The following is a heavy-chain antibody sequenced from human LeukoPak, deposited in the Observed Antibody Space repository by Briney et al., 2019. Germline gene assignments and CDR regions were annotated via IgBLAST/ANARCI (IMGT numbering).Heavy chain of an antibody. V-gene: IGHV4-34*01. CDR3: ARVPLRRYFQH. CDR2: INHSGST. Sequence: KPSETLSLTCAVYGGSFSGYYWSWIRQPPGKGLEWIGEINHSGSTNYNPSLKSRVTISVDTSKSQFSLKLSSVTAADTAVYYCARVPLRRYFQHWGQGTLVTVSS. J-gene: IGHJ1*01. CDR1: GGSFSGYY.